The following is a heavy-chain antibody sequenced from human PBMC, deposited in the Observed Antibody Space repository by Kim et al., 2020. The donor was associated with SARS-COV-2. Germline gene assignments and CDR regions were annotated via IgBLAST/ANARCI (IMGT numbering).Heavy chain of an antibody. CDR3: AKERYSGKRSYFHN. V-gene: IGHV3-23*01. CDR1: GFTFGSYA. J-gene: IGHJ4*02. Sequence: GGSLRLSCAASGFTFGSYAMTWVRQAPGRGLEWVSTIVGIGAHTYYADSVKGRFTISRDNSKNTSHLQMNSLRAEDTAIYYCAKERYSGKRSYFHNWGQGTLVTVSS. CDR2: IVGIGAHT. D-gene: IGHD5-12*01.